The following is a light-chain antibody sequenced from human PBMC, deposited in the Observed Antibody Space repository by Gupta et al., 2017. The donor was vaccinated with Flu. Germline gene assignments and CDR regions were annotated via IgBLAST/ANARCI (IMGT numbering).Light chain of an antibody. J-gene: IGLJ1*01. V-gene: IGLV3-21*03. CDR1: DIGSKS. Sequence: SYVLTQPPSLSVAPGKTATITCGGYDIGSKSVHWYQQKPGQAPVLVVYDDVERPSGIPDRFSGSNSGDTATLTISRVVGGDEADYSCQVWDSSTDNWVFGAGTTVTVL. CDR3: QVWDSSTDNWV. CDR2: DDV.